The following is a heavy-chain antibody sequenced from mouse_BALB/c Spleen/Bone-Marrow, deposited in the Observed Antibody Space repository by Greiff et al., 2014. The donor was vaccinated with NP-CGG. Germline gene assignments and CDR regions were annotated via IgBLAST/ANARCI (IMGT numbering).Heavy chain of an antibody. CDR2: ISDGGSYT. Sequence: DVQLVESGGGLVKPGGSLKLSCAASGFTFSDYYMYWVRQTPEKRLEWVATISDGGSYTYYPDSVKGRITISRDNAKNNLYLQMSSLKSEDTAMYYCARGSSYFDYWGQGTTLTVSS. D-gene: IGHD1-1*01. CDR1: GFTFSDYY. J-gene: IGHJ2*01. CDR3: ARGSSYFDY. V-gene: IGHV5-4*02.